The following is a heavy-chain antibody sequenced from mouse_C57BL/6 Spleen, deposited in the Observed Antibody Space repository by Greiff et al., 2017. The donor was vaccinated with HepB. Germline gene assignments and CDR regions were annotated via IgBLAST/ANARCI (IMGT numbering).Heavy chain of an antibody. J-gene: IGHJ4*01. V-gene: IGHV1-64*01. CDR3: ARWELRSYYAMDY. D-gene: IGHD2-1*01. Sequence: VQLQQPGAELVKPGASVKLSCKASGYTFTSYWMHWVKQRPGQGLEWIGMIHPNSGSTNYNEKFKSKATLTVDKSSSTAYMQLSSLTSEDSAVYYCARWELRSYYAMDYWGQGTSVTVSS. CDR2: IHPNSGST. CDR1: GYTFTSYW.